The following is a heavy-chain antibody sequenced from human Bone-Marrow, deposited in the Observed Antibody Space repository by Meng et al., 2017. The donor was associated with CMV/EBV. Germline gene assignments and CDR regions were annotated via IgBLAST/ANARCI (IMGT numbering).Heavy chain of an antibody. Sequence: GESLKISCVASGFTFSRHTMYWVRQAPGKGLEWVSVIYTGGTTYYADSVKGRFTISRDDSRNTLYLQMNSLRAEDTAVYYCVRMQDYNNYGVYWGQGTLVTGSS. J-gene: IGHJ4*02. CDR2: IYTGGTT. CDR1: GFTFSRHT. V-gene: IGHV3-66*02. CDR3: VRMQDYNNYGVY. D-gene: IGHD4-11*01.